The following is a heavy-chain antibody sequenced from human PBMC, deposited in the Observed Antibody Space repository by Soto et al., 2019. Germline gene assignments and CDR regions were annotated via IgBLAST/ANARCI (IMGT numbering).Heavy chain of an antibody. V-gene: IGHV4-59*01. D-gene: IGHD3-3*01. CDR3: ARAGYDFWSGYLYYYYGMDV. CDR2: IYYSGST. CDR1: GGSISSYY. Sequence: LSLTCTVSGGSISSYYWSWIRQPPGKGLEWIGYIYYSGSTNYNPSLKSRVTISVDTSKNQFSLKLSSVTAADTAVYYCARAGYDFWSGYLYYYYGMDVWGQGTTVTVSS. J-gene: IGHJ6*02.